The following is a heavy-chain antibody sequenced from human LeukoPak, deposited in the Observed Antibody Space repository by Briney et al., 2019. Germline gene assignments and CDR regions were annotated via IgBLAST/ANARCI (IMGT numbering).Heavy chain of an antibody. D-gene: IGHD6-13*01. CDR3: ARDEENEGTQQLVRFLTGIDAFDI. J-gene: IGHJ3*02. CDR1: GYTFTSYG. CDR2: ISAYNGNT. V-gene: IGHV1-18*01. Sequence: ASVKVSCKASGYTFTSYGISWVRQAPGQGLEWMGWISAYNGNTNYAQKLQGRVTMTTDTSTSTAYMELRSLRSDDTAVYYCARDEENEGTQQLVRFLTGIDAFDIWGQRTMVTVSS.